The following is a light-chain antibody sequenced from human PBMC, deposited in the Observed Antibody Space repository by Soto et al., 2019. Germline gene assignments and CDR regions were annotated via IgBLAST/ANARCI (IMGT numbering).Light chain of an antibody. Sequence: EIVMTQSPASLSVSPGESVTLSCRASQSVASNLAWYQQKPGQAPRLLIYGTSTRATGVPARFSGSGSGTDFTLTISSLQPEDFATYYCQQTYTTPEITFGQGTRLEIK. CDR1: QSVASN. V-gene: IGKV3-15*01. CDR2: GTS. J-gene: IGKJ5*01. CDR3: QQTYTTPEIT.